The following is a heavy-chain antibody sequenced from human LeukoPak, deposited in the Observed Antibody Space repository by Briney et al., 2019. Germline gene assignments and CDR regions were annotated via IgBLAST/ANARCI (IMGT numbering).Heavy chain of an antibody. V-gene: IGHV4-59*12. J-gene: IGHJ6*02. CDR1: GGSISGYY. CDR3: ARERVGGPYGMDV. Sequence: PSETLSLTCTVSGGSISGYYWSWVRQPPGKGLEWIGYIYYSGSTYYNPSLKSRVTISVDTSKNQFSLKLSSVTAADTAVYYCARERVGGPYGMDVWGQGTTVTVSS. CDR2: IYYSGST.